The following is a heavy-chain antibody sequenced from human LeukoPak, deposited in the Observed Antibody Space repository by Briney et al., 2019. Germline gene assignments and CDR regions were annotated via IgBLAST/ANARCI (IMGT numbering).Heavy chain of an antibody. CDR1: GYTFTSYY. J-gene: IGHJ4*02. V-gene: IGHV1-46*01. Sequence: GASVKVCCKASGYTFTSYYMHWVRQAPGQGLEWMAIINPSGGITRYAQKFQGRVTMTGDTSTSTVYMELSSLRSEDTAVYYCARDPRPNYDSRDYYYPGDYWGQGTLVTVSS. D-gene: IGHD3-22*01. CDR2: INPSGGIT. CDR3: ARDPRPNYDSRDYYYPGDY.